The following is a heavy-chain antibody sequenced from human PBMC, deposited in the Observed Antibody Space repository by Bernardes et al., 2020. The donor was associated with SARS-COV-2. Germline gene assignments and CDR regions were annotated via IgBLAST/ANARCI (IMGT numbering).Heavy chain of an antibody. J-gene: IGHJ4*01. V-gene: IGHV3-30-3*01. CDR1: GYSFRAFA. Sequence: GYSFRAFAAHWVRQAPGPGLAWVAVISHDGGKTYYADSVKGRFSISRDNFKNTVYLQMNSLRPEDTALYYCVRSIAVAGALFDYWGHGTLVAVSS. CDR2: ISHDGGKT. CDR3: VRSIAVAGALFDY. D-gene: IGHD6-19*01.